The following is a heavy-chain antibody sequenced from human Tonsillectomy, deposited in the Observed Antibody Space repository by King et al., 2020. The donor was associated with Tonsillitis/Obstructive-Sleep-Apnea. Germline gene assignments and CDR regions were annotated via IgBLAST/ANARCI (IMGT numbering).Heavy chain of an antibody. CDR3: ARAAIVGPTDAFDI. J-gene: IGHJ3*02. CDR1: RFTFSTYG. Sequence: VQLVESGGGVVQPGKSLRLSCAASRFTFSTYGMHWVRQAPGKGLEWIAVIWFDGSNKYYADSVKGRFTISRDNSKNTLYLQMNSLRADDTGVYYCARAAIVGPTDAFDIWGQGTMVTVSS. CDR2: IWFDGSNK. V-gene: IGHV3-33*01. D-gene: IGHD1-26*01.